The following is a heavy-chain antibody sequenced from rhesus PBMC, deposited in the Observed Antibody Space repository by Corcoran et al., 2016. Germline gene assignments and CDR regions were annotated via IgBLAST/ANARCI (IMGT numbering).Heavy chain of an antibody. CDR2: IYGNSAST. J-gene: IGHJ4*01. V-gene: IGHV4-73*01. Sequence: QVQLQQWGEGLVKPSETLSLTCAVYGGSISGYYWSWIRQPPGKGLECIGYIYGNSASTNYNPSLKKRVTISKDPSKNQLALKLSSVTAADPAVYYCAREGWRYYFDYWGQGVLVTVSS. CDR3: AREGWRYYFDY. CDR1: GGSISGYY. D-gene: IGHD2-39*02.